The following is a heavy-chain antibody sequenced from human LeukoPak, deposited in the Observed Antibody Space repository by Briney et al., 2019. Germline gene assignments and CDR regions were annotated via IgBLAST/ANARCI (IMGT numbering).Heavy chain of an antibody. CDR1: GYTFTVYY. CDR3: ASGGYYYDSSGYSLRY. D-gene: IGHD3-22*01. Sequence: ASVKVSCKASGYTFTVYYMHWVRQAPGQGLEWMGWINPDSGGTNYAQKFQGRVTMTRDTSISTAYMELSRLRSDDTAVYYCASGGYYYDSSGYSLRYWGQGTLVTVSS. J-gene: IGHJ4*02. CDR2: INPDSGGT. V-gene: IGHV1-2*02.